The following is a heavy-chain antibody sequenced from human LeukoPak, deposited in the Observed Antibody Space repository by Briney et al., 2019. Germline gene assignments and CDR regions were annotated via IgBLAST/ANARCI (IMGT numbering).Heavy chain of an antibody. Sequence: ASVKVSCKASGYTFTSYGISWVRQAPGQGFEWMGWISAYNGNTNYAQKLQGRVTMTTDTSTNTAYMELRSLVSDDTAVYYCAKGSTSWLYVDYWGQGTLVTVSS. V-gene: IGHV1-18*01. CDR3: AKGSTSWLYVDY. J-gene: IGHJ4*02. CDR2: ISAYNGNT. D-gene: IGHD6-13*01. CDR1: GYTFTSYG.